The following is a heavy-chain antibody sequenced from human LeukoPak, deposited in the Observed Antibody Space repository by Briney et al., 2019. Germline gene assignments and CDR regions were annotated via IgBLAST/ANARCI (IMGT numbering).Heavy chain of an antibody. CDR1: GGSISSGSYY. CDR2: IYTSGST. J-gene: IGHJ6*03. V-gene: IGHV4-61*02. D-gene: IGHD4-17*01. CDR3: ARTMTTVTSGYYYYYMDV. Sequence: PSETLSLICTVSGGSISSGSYYWSWIRQPAGKGLEWIGRIYTSGSTNYNPSLKSRVTISVDTSKNQFSLKLSSVTAADTAVYYCARTMTTVTSGYYYYYMDVWGKGTTVTVSS.